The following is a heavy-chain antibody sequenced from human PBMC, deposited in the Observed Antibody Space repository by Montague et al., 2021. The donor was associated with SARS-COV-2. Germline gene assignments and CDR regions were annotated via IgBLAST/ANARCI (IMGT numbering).Heavy chain of an antibody. CDR3: ARLRDSGAYGAPGAY. Sequence: SLRLSCPASGFIFDDYGMNWVRQAPGKGLEWVSSINWNGDTTRYADSVRGRFIMSRDNARKSLYLHINSLRADDTAFYYCARLRDSGAYGAPGAYWGQGTLVTVSS. CDR2: INWNGDTT. CDR1: GFIFDDYG. J-gene: IGHJ4*02. D-gene: IGHD3-22*01. V-gene: IGHV3-20*04.